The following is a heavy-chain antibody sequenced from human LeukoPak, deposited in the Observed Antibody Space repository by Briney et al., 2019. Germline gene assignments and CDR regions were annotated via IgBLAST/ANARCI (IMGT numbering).Heavy chain of an antibody. Sequence: SETLSLTCAASGGSISSGGYSWSWIRQPPGTGLEWIGYIYYSGSTNYNPSLKSRVTISVDTSKNQFSLKLSSVTAADTAVYYCARISGSSTSSEADYYYYYGMDVWGQGTTVTVSS. V-gene: IGHV4-61*08. CDR1: GGSISSGGYS. J-gene: IGHJ6*02. D-gene: IGHD2-2*01. CDR2: IYYSGST. CDR3: ARISGSSTSSEADYYYYYGMDV.